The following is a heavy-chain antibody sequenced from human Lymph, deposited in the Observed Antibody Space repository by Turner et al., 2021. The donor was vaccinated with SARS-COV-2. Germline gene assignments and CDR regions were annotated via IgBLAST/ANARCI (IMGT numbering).Heavy chain of an antibody. Sequence: QVQLVQSGAEVKKPGASVKVSCEASGYPFTSYDVTLVLQATGQGLEWMGWMNPNSGNTGYAQKFQVRVTMTRNISISTAYMVLSTLRSEDTAVYYCARGRYSGGGMDVWGQGTTVTVSS. D-gene: IGHD1-26*01. CDR3: ARGRYSGGGMDV. CDR2: MNPNSGNT. CDR1: GYPFTSYD. J-gene: IGHJ6*02. V-gene: IGHV1-8*01.